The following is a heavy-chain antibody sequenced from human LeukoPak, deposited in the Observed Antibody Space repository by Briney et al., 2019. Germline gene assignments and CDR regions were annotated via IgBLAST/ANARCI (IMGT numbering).Heavy chain of an antibody. V-gene: IGHV4-59*01. Sequence: SETLSLTCTVSVGSISSYYWSWIRQPAGRGGWWRGHIYYSGRTNYKPSLKSRVTISIDTSKNQFYLKLSSVTAADTAVYYCARDKEGSLPDYWGQGTLVTVSS. J-gene: IGHJ4*02. CDR3: ARDKEGSLPDY. CDR1: VGSISSYY. CDR2: IYYSGRT. D-gene: IGHD3-16*02.